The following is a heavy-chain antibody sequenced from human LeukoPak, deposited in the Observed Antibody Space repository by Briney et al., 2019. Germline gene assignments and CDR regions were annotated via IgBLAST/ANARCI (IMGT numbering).Heavy chain of an antibody. CDR1: GFTFSSYG. Sequence: GRSLRLSCAASGFTFSSYGMHWVRQAPGKGLEWVAVIWYDGSNKYYADSVKGRFTISRDNSKNTLYLQMNSLRAEDTAVYYCARDRYSGYRAFDYWGQGTLVTVSS. CDR3: ARDRYSGYRAFDY. V-gene: IGHV3-33*01. CDR2: IWYDGSNK. D-gene: IGHD5-12*01. J-gene: IGHJ4*02.